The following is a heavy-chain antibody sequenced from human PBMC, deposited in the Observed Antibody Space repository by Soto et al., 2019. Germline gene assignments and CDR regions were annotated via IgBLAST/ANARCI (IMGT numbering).Heavy chain of an antibody. CDR3: ARAPRGGVIIVITSAQIDY. CDR2: ISPDGSST. D-gene: IGHD3-3*01. V-gene: IGHV1-46*01. J-gene: IGHJ4*02. CDR1: GYAFTDHY. Sequence: ASVKVSCKASGYAFTDHYIHWVRQAPGQGLEWMGLISPDGSSTRYSQKFQARITMTRDTSTSTVYMELSSLRSEDTAVYYCARAPRGGVIIVITSAQIDYWGQGTLVTVSS.